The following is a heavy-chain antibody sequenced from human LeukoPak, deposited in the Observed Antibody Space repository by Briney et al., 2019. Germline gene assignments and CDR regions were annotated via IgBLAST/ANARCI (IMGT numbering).Heavy chain of an antibody. J-gene: IGHJ5*02. D-gene: IGHD6-6*01. CDR2: ISGSGGST. V-gene: IGHV3-23*01. Sequence: GGSLRLSCVASTFTFNDDYMSWVRQAPGKGLEWVSAISGSGGSTYYADSVKGRFTISRDNSKNTLYLQMNSLRAEDTAVYYCAKVSWWIAARPYWFDPWGQGTLVTVSS. CDR1: TFTFNDDY. CDR3: AKVSWWIAARPYWFDP.